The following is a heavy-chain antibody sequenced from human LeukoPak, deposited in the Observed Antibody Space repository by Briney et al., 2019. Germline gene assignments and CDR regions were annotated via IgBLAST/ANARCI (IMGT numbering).Heavy chain of an antibody. J-gene: IGHJ4*02. CDR2: IRYDGSNK. CDR3: VKAMEYCGGGTCYSFAD. CDR1: GFTFSSYG. D-gene: IGHD2-15*01. V-gene: IGHV3-30*02. Sequence: GGSLRLSCAASGFTFSSYGMHWVRQAPGKGLEWVAFIRYDGSNKWYADSVKGRFAISRDNSKNTLYLQMNSLKIEDTAVYDCVKAMEYCGGGTCYSFADWGQGTLVTVSS.